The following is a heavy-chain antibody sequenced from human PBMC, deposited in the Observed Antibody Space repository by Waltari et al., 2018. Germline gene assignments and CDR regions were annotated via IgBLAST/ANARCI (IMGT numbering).Heavy chain of an antibody. CDR2: VRSKIDGWTA. CDR3: SRVSASGDGMDV. J-gene: IGHJ6*02. V-gene: IGHV3-49*03. Sequence: EVQLVESGGGLVQPGRSLRLSCTTSGFTFGAHALSWFRQAPGKGLEWVGLVRSKIDGWTADEAVSVKGRFTVSRDHSKSIAYLQMDSLKTEDTAVYYCSRVSASGDGMDVWGQGTTVTVSS. CDR1: GFTFGAHA. D-gene: IGHD3-16*01.